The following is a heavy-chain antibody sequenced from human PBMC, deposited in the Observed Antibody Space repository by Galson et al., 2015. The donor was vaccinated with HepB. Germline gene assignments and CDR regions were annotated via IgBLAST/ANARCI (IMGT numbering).Heavy chain of an antibody. CDR2: ISYDGSNK. CDR1: GFTFSSYG. V-gene: IGHV3-30*18. CDR3: AKESRGGDAFDI. Sequence: SLRLSCAASGFTFSSYGMHWVRQAPGKGLEWVAVISYDGSNKYYADSVKGRFTISRDNSKNTLYLQMNSLRAEDTAVYYCAKESRGGDAFDIWGQGTMVTVSS. D-gene: IGHD4-23*01. J-gene: IGHJ3*02.